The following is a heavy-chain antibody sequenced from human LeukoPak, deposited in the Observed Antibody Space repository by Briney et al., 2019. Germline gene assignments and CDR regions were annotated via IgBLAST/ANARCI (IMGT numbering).Heavy chain of an antibody. CDR2: INSSGSTI. J-gene: IGHJ4*02. V-gene: IGHV3-48*03. Sequence: SGGSLRLSCAASGFTFSSYEMNWVRQAPGKGLEWVSYINSSGSTIYYADSVKGRFTISRDNAKNSLYLQMNSLRAEDTAVYYCARGSGSYGAPSPNFDYWGQGTLVTVSS. D-gene: IGHD3-10*01. CDR1: GFTFSSYE. CDR3: ARGSGSYGAPSPNFDY.